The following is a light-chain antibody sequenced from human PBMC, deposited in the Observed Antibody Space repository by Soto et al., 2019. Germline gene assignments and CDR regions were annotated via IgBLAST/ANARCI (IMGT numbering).Light chain of an antibody. V-gene: IGKV3-20*01. J-gene: IGKJ4*01. Sequence: EIVLTQSPGTLSLSPGERATLSCRASQSVSSNYLAWYQQKPGQAPRLLIYGASSRATGIPDRFSGSGSGTDFTLTISRLEPEDFAVYYCQQYRSSPLITFGGGTKVEIK. CDR3: QQYRSSPLIT. CDR1: QSVSSNY. CDR2: GAS.